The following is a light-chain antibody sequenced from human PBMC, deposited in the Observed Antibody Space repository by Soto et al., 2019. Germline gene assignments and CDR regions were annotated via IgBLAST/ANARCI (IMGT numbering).Light chain of an antibody. Sequence: QSALTQPASVSGSPGQSITISCTGTSSDIGTYNYVSWYQQHPGKVPKLMIYEVSNRPSGVSNRFSGSKSGNAASLTISGLQAEDEADYYCSSYTSSSTFLLFGGGTKVTVL. CDR3: SSYTSSSTFLL. J-gene: IGLJ2*01. V-gene: IGLV2-14*01. CDR2: EVS. CDR1: SSDIGTYNY.